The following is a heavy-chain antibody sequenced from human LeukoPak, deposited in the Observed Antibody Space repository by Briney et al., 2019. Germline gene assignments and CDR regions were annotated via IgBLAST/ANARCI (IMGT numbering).Heavy chain of an antibody. Sequence: SETLSLTCAVYGGSFSGYYWSWIRQPPGKGLEWIGSIYYSGSTYYNPSLKSRVTISVDTSKNQYSLKLSSVTAADTAMYYCARIEMATIIGYWYFDLWGRGTLVTVSS. CDR1: GGSFSGYY. V-gene: IGHV4-34*01. J-gene: IGHJ2*01. D-gene: IGHD5-24*01. CDR2: IYYSGST. CDR3: ARIEMATIIGYWYFDL.